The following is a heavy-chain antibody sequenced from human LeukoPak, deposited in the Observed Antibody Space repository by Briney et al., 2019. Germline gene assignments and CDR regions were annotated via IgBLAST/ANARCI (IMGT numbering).Heavy chain of an antibody. V-gene: IGHV4-34*01. Sequence: SETLSLTCAVYGGSFSGYYWSWIRQPPGKGLEWIGEINHSGSTNYNPSLKSRVTISVDTSKNQFSLKLSSVTAADTAVYYCARGPYSSSWYYPKVSLDVRGQGTTVTVSS. CDR3: ARGPYSSSWYYPKVSLDV. CDR2: INHSGST. J-gene: IGHJ6*02. CDR1: GGSFSGYY. D-gene: IGHD6-13*01.